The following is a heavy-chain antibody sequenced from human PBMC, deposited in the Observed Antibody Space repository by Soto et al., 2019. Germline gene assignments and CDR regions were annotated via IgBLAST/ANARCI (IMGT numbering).Heavy chain of an antibody. CDR1: GGSINDFY. J-gene: IGHJ4*02. Sequence: PSETLSLTCTVSGGSINDFYWSWIWQPPGKGLEWIGYIYYSGSTDYNPSLKSRVTISVDPSKTQFSLNLRSVNTADTAVYYCARLGGVAARTFDYWGQGTLVTVSS. V-gene: IGHV4-59*12. D-gene: IGHD6-6*01. CDR3: ARLGGVAARTFDY. CDR2: IYYSGST.